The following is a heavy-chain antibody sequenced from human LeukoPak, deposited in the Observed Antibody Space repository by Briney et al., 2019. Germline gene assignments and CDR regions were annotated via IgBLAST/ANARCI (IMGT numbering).Heavy chain of an antibody. D-gene: IGHD6-13*01. J-gene: IGHJ4*02. CDR1: GYSFTSYW. CDR2: IYPGDSDT. CDR3: ARRRRYSSSWYFDY. Sequence: GESLKISCKGSGYSFTSYWIGWVRQVPGKGLQWMGIIYPGDSDTRYSPSFQGQVTISADKSISTAYLQWSSLKASDTAMYYCARRRRYSSSWYFDYWGQGTLVTVSS. V-gene: IGHV5-51*01.